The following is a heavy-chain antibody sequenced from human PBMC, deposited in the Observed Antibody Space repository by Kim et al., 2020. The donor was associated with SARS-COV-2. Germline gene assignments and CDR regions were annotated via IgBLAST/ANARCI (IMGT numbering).Heavy chain of an antibody. J-gene: IGHJ5*01. D-gene: IGHD3-10*01. V-gene: IGHV7-4-1*02. CDR3: ARVSGSGSYSAPFDS. Sequence: ASVKVSCKASGYTFTNYAMHWVRQAPGQGLEWMGWINTNTGNPTYAQGFTGRIVFSLDTSVSTAYLQISSLKAEDTAVYYCARVSGSGSYSAPFDSWGQGTLVTVSS. CDR2: INTNTGNP. CDR1: GYTFTNYA.